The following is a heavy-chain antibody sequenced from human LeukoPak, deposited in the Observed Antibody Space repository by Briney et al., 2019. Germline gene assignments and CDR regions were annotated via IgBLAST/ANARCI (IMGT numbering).Heavy chain of an antibody. J-gene: IGHJ4*02. CDR3: ATDDYGAQDY. CDR2: INNDGTSS. D-gene: IGHD4-17*01. Sequence: PGGSLRLSCAASGFSFSTYWMHWVRQPPGEGLVWVSGINNDGTSSTYADSVRGRFTISRDNAKNSLYLQMNSLRVEDTAVYYCATDDYGAQDYWGQGTLVTVSS. V-gene: IGHV3-74*01. CDR1: GFSFSTYW.